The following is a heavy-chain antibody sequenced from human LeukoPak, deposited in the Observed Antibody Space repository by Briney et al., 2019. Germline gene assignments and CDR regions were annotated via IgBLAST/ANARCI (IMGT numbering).Heavy chain of an antibody. Sequence: GGSLRLSCAPSGLTFSSHWMSWVRQAPGKGLEWVASIKQDVSEKYYVDSVKGRFTISRDNAKNSLYLQMNSLRAEDTAVYYCARGGKDIVLMVYARNYYMDVWGKGTTVTVSS. D-gene: IGHD2-8*01. CDR1: GLTFSSHW. CDR3: ARGGKDIVLMVYARNYYMDV. CDR2: IKQDVSEK. V-gene: IGHV3-7*01. J-gene: IGHJ6*03.